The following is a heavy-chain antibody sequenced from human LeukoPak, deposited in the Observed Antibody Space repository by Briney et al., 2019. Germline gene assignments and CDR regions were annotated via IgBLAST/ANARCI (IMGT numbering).Heavy chain of an antibody. Sequence: SETLSLTCAVSGGSFSGYYWTWIRQPPGKGLEWIGEINHSGSTNYNPSLKSRVTISVDTSKNQFSLKLSSVTAADTAVYYCARGSPMVRGVMFTYWGQGTLVTVSS. V-gene: IGHV4-34*01. CDR1: GGSFSGYY. CDR2: INHSGST. J-gene: IGHJ4*02. D-gene: IGHD3-10*01. CDR3: ARGSPMVRGVMFTY.